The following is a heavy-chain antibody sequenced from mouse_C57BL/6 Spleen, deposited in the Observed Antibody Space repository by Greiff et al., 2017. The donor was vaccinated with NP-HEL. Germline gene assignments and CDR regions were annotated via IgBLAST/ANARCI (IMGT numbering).Heavy chain of an antibody. D-gene: IGHD2-4*01. CDR3: TRGGLRRSWFAY. CDR1: GFNIKDDY. CDR2: IDPENGDT. J-gene: IGHJ3*01. Sequence: VQLQQSGAELVRPGASVKLSCTASGFNIKDDYMHWVKQRPEQGLEWIGWIDPENGDTEYASKFQGKATITADTSSNTAYLQLSSLTSEETAVYYCTRGGLRRSWFAYWGQGTLVTVSA. V-gene: IGHV14-4*01.